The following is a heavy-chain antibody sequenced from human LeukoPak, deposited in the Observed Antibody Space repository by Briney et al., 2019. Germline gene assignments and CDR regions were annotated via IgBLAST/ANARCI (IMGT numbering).Heavy chain of an antibody. CDR2: IYYRSRWHY. CDR1: GDSVSSNSGS. V-gene: IGHV6-1*01. D-gene: IGHD6-25*01. CDR3: VSGGDWAFGWYFDV. Sequence: SQTLSLTCAISGDSVSSNSGSWGWVRQSPSRGPEWLGRIYYRSRWHYEYAVSVQNRISISPDTTKNQFSLQLNSMSPDDSAVYYCVSGGDWAFGWYFDVWGRGALVTVSS. J-gene: IGHJ2*01.